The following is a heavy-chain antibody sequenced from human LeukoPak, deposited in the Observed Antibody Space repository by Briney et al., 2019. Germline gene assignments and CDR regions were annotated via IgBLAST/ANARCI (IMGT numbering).Heavy chain of an antibody. CDR2: IYHSGST. Sequence: SQTLSLTCAVSGGSISSGGYSWSWIRQPPGKGLEWIGYIYHSGSTYYNPSLKGRVTISVDRSKNQFSLKLSSVTAADTAVYYCARDRRKGYFDLWGRGTLVTVSS. J-gene: IGHJ2*01. CDR3: ARDRRKGYFDL. V-gene: IGHV4-30-2*01. CDR1: GGSISSGGYS.